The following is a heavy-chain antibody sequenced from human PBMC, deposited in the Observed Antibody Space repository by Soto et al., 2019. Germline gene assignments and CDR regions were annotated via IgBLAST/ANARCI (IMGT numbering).Heavy chain of an antibody. V-gene: IGHV1-69*13. Sequence: GASVKVSCKASGDMFDTYTITWMRQAPGRGLEWVGGIIPRSAKSNYAQKFEGRVTITADESTSTVYMELRSLRSDDTAVYYCARTGSVTVAYWFDPWG. D-gene: IGHD6-19*01. J-gene: IGHJ5*02. CDR1: GDMFDTYT. CDR3: ARTGSVTVAYWFDP. CDR2: IIPRSAKS.